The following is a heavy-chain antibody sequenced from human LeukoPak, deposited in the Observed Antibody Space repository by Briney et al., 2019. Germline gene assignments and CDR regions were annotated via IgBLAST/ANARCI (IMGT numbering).Heavy chain of an antibody. CDR1: GYTFTSYG. Sequence: GASVKVSCKASGYTFTSYGISWVRQAPGQGLEWMGWISAYNGNTNYAQKLQGRVTMTTDTSTSTAYVELRSLRSDDTAVYYCARDRFGTTSVAARYWGQGTLVTVSS. J-gene: IGHJ4*02. CDR3: ARDRFGTTSVAARY. D-gene: IGHD6-6*01. V-gene: IGHV1-18*01. CDR2: ISAYNGNT.